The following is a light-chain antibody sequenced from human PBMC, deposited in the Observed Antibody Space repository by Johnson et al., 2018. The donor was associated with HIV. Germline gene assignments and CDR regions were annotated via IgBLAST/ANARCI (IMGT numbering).Light chain of an antibody. CDR3: GTWDSSLSAYV. CDR1: SSDMGNYA. J-gene: IGLJ1*01. V-gene: IGLV1-51*01. CDR2: DNN. Sequence: QSVLTQPPSVSAAPGQKVTISCSGSSSDMGNYAVSWYQQLPGTAPKLLIYDNNKRPSGIPDRFSGSKSGTSATLGITGLQTGDEADYYCGTWDSSLSAYVCGTGTQVTVL.